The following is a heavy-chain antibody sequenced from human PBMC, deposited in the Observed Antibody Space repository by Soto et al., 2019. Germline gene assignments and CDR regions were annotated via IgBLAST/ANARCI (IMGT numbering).Heavy chain of an antibody. CDR3: ARVVSIAARPDWFDP. CDR1: GYTFTSYD. Sequence: EASVKVSCKASGYTFTSYDINWVRQATGQGLEWMGWMNPNSGNTGYAQKFQGRVTMTRNTSISTAYMELSSLRSEDTAVYYCARVVSIAARPDWFDPWGQGTLVTVSS. J-gene: IGHJ5*02. V-gene: IGHV1-8*01. D-gene: IGHD6-6*01. CDR2: MNPNSGNT.